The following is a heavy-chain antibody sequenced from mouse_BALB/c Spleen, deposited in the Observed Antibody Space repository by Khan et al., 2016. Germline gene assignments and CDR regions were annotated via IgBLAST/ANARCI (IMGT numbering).Heavy chain of an antibody. V-gene: IGHV9-4*02. CDR2: INTHSEVP. D-gene: IGHD1-1*01. CDR3: ARSYSSDAMDY. J-gene: IGHJ4*01. Sequence: QIQLVQSGPELKKPGETVRISCKASGYTFTTAGMQWVQKMPGKGLKWIGWINTHSEVPKYAEDFKGRFAFSLETSASTAYLQISNLKNEDTATYFCARSYSSDAMDYWGQGTSVTVSS. CDR1: GYTFTTAG.